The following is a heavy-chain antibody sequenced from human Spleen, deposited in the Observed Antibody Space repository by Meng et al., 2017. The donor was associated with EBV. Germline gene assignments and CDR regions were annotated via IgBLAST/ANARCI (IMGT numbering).Heavy chain of an antibody. V-gene: IGHV4-4*02. D-gene: IGHD3-16*02. CDR1: GGSISSSNW. CDR2: IYHSGST. Sequence: QVQRQGSGPGLVKSSGTLSLTCAVSGGSISSSNWWSWVRQPPGKGLEWIGEIYHSGSTNYNPSLKSRVTISVDKSKNQFSLKLSSVTAADTAVYYCARDYPMITFGGVIVTPLYYWGQGTLVTVSS. CDR3: ARDYPMITFGGVIVTPLYY. J-gene: IGHJ4*02.